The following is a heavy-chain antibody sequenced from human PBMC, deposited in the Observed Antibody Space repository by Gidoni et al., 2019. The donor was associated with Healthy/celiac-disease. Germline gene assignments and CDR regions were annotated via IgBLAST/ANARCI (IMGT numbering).Heavy chain of an antibody. D-gene: IGHD3-10*01. Sequence: QVQLVESGGGVVQPGRSLRLSCAASGFTFSSYGMHWVRQAPGKGLEWVAVVYYDGTNKYYADSVKGRFTISRDNSKNTLYLQMNSLRAEDTAVYYCARHGPDITMVRGVIITHYFDYWGQGTLVTVSS. V-gene: IGHV3-33*01. CDR3: ARHGPDITMVRGVIITHYFDY. J-gene: IGHJ4*02. CDR1: GFTFSSYG. CDR2: VYYDGTNK.